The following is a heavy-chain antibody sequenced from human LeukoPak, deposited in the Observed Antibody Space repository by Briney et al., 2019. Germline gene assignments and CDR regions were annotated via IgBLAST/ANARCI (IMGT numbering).Heavy chain of an antibody. CDR3: AKEISSGRDPLLDY. D-gene: IGHD6-19*01. CDR2: ISGSGGST. V-gene: IGHV3-23*01. CDR1: GFTFSSYA. Sequence: GGSLRLSCAASGFTFSSYAMSWVRQAPGKGLEWVSAISGSGGSTYYADPVKGRFTISRDNSKNTLYLQMNSLRAEDTAVYYCAKEISSGRDPLLDYWGQGTLVTVSS. J-gene: IGHJ4*02.